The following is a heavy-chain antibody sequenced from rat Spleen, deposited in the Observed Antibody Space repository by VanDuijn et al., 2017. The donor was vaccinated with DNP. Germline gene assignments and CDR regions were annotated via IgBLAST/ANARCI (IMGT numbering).Heavy chain of an antibody. CDR2: ITSSDGNT. CDR3: TRGAAAISTAWFAY. Sequence: EVQLVESGGGLVQPGRSLKLSCVASGFTFNNYWMTWLRQVPGKGLEWVASITSSDGNTYYPVSVKVRFTISRDNAKNTLYLQMNSLRSEDTATYYCTRGAAAISTAWFAYWGQGTLVTVSS. D-gene: IGHD1-2*01. CDR1: GFTFNNYW. V-gene: IGHV5-31*01. J-gene: IGHJ3*01.